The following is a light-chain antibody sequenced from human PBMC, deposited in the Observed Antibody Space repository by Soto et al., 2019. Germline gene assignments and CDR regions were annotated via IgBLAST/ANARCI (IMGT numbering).Light chain of an antibody. Sequence: DIQMTQSPSSLSASVGDRVTITCQASQDIDTYLNWYQQKPGRAPKILIFDASNLETGVPSRFSGRGSGTHFTFTISNLQPEDMATYYCQQYDTLPITFGQGTRLEI. CDR1: QDIDTY. CDR3: QQYDTLPIT. J-gene: IGKJ5*01. V-gene: IGKV1-33*01. CDR2: DAS.